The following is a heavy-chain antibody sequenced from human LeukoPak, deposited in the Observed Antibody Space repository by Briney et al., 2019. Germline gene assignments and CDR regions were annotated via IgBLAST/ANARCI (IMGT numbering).Heavy chain of an antibody. CDR3: ARRISGYYIDY. CDR2: IWLSDSDT. V-gene: IGHV5-51*01. D-gene: IGHD1-26*01. Sequence: GESLKISCKGSGYTFTNYWIGWVRQMPGKGLEWMGIIWLSDSDTRYSPSFQGQVTISADKSISTAYLQWSSLKASDTAIYFCARRISGYYIDYWGQGTLVSVSS. CDR1: GYTFTNYW. J-gene: IGHJ4*02.